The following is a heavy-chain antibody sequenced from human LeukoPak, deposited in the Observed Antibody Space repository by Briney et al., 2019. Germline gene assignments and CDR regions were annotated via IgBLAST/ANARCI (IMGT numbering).Heavy chain of an antibody. D-gene: IGHD6-19*01. J-gene: IGHJ6*02. CDR3: AKRSVAGHYGMDV. CDR1: GLTFSSYG. CDR2: ISYDGSTK. Sequence: SGRSLRLSCAASGLTFSSYGMQWVRQAPGKGLEWVAVISYDGSTKYYADSVKGRFTISRDNSKNPLYLQMNSLRAEDTAVYYCAKRSVAGHYGMDVWGQGTTVTVSS. V-gene: IGHV3-30*18.